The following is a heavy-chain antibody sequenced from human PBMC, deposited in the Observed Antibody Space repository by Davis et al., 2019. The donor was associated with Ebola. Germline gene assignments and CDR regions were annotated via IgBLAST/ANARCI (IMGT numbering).Heavy chain of an antibody. CDR1: GGSFSGYY. V-gene: IGHV4-34*01. D-gene: IGHD3-10*01. J-gene: IGHJ6*02. CDR3: ARGGGFGGYGMDV. Sequence: MPSETLSLTCAVYGGSFSGYYWTWIRQPPGKGLEWIGEINYGGSTNYNASPKSRVTISVDTSKNQFSLKLSSVTAADTAVYYCARGGGFGGYGMDVWGQGTTVTVSS. CDR2: INYGGST.